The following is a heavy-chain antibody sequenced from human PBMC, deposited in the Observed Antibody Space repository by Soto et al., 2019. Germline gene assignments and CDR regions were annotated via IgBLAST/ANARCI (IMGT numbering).Heavy chain of an antibody. CDR2: FDPEDGET. D-gene: IGHD2-2*01. J-gene: IGHJ6*02. V-gene: IGHV1-24*01. Sequence: ASVKVSCKVSGYTLTELSMHWVRQAPGKGHEWMGGFDPEDGETIYAQKFQGRVTMTEDTSTDTAYMELSSLRSEDTAVYYCATDKYQLLSSTTRYYYYYGMDVWGQGTTVTVSS. CDR3: ATDKYQLLSSTTRYYYYYGMDV. CDR1: GYTLTELS.